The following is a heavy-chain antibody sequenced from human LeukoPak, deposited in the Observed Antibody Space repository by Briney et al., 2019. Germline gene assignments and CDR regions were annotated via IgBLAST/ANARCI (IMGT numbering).Heavy chain of an antibody. D-gene: IGHD2-2*01. J-gene: IGHJ6*03. CDR1: GFTVSSNY. CDR2: IYSGGST. Sequence: GGSLRLSCAASGFTVSSNYMSWVRQAPGKGLEWVSVIYSGGSTYYADSVKGRFTASRDNSKNTLYLQMNSLRAEDTAVYYCAKGNYCSSTSCYWGGYYYYYMDVWGKGTTVTVSS. V-gene: IGHV3-66*01. CDR3: AKGNYCSSTSCYWGGYYYYYMDV.